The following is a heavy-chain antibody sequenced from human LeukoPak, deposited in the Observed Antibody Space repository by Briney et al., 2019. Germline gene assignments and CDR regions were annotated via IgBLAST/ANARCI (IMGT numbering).Heavy chain of an antibody. J-gene: IGHJ4*02. D-gene: IGHD3-10*01. CDR2: IRYDGSNK. CDR3: ASHYGSGSNGPDY. CDR1: GFTFSSYG. Sequence: PGGSLRLSCAASGFTFSSYGMHWVRQAPGKGLEWVAFIRYDGSNKYYADSVKGRFTISRDNSKNTLYLQMNSLRAEDTAVYYCASHYGSGSNGPDYWGQGTLVTVSS. V-gene: IGHV3-30*02.